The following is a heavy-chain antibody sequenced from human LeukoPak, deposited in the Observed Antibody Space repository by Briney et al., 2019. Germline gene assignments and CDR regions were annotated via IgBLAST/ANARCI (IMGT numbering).Heavy chain of an antibody. J-gene: IGHJ4*02. CDR1: GGGDSITDYY. V-gene: IGHV4-59*08. CDR2: VYHRGST. Sequence: SETLSLTCTMSGGGDSITDYYWSWIRQPPGKGLEWLGYVYHRGSTDYSPSLKSRLIISLDTSKSQFSLRLTSVTAADTAVYYCATLTTVVTAYYFDYWGQGTLVTVSS. CDR3: ATLTTVVTAYYFDY. D-gene: IGHD4-23*01.